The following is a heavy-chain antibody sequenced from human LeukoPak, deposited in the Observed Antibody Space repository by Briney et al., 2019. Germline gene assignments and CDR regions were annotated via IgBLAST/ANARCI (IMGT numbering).Heavy chain of an antibody. J-gene: IGHJ6*02. CDR1: GFTFSSYG. CDR2: IWYDGSNK. CDR3: ARDKIAVAGPHYYYGMDV. Sequence: GGSLRLSCAASGFTFSSYGMHWVRQAPGKGLEWVAVIWYDGSNKYYADSVKGRFTISRDNSKNTLYLQMNSLRAEDTAVYYWARDKIAVAGPHYYYGMDVWGQGTTVTVSS. V-gene: IGHV3-33*01. D-gene: IGHD6-19*01.